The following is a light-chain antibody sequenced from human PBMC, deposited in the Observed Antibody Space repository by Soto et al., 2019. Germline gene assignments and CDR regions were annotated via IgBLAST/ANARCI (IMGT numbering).Light chain of an antibody. CDR3: QSYDITLSGSV. Sequence: QSVLTQPPSVSGAPGQRVTISCTGSSSNIGAGYDVHWYQQVPGTAPKLLIYDNNDRPSGVPDRFSGSKSGTSASLAITGLQDEDEADYYCQSYDITLSGSVFGGGTKLTVL. J-gene: IGLJ2*01. V-gene: IGLV1-40*01. CDR2: DNN. CDR1: SSNIGAGYD.